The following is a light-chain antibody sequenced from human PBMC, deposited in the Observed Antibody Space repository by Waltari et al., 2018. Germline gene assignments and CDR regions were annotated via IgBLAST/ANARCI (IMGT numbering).Light chain of an antibody. CDR2: DAS. J-gene: IGKJ4*01. Sequence: IVLTQSPANLSLFPGERATLSCRASQSVRSYLAWYQQKPGQAPRLLIYDASNMATGIPVRFSGSGSGTDYTLTISSLEPEDFAVYYCQHRSVWPLTFGGGTKVEIK. CDR1: QSVRSY. CDR3: QHRSVWPLT. V-gene: IGKV3-11*01.